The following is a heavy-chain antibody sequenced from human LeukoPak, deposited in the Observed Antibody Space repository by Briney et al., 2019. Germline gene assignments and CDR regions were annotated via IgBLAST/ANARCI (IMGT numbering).Heavy chain of an antibody. CDR2: VSGYTGNT. Sequence: ASVKVSCKTSGYTFTTYGVSWVRPAPGQGLEWMGWVSGYTGNTNYAERFQGRVTMTTDTSTSTVYMELTSLRSDDTAVYYCARGEVSASLYYFDFWGQGTLVTVS. J-gene: IGHJ4*02. CDR1: GYTFTTYG. V-gene: IGHV1-18*01. CDR3: ARGEVSASLYYFDF. D-gene: IGHD2-2*01.